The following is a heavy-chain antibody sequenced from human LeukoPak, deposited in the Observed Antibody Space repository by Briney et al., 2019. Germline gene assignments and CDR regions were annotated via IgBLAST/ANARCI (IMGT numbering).Heavy chain of an antibody. D-gene: IGHD6-13*01. V-gene: IGHV4-34*01. CDR3: ARSRIAVAHMDV. CDR1: GVSFSGYY. CDR2: INHSGST. J-gene: IGHJ6*03. Sequence: SETLSLTCAVYGVSFSGYYWSWIRQPPGKGLEWIGEINHSGSTNYNTSLKRRVTISVDTAKTQVSLKLSSVTAADSAVYYCARSRIAVAHMDVWGKGTTVTVSS.